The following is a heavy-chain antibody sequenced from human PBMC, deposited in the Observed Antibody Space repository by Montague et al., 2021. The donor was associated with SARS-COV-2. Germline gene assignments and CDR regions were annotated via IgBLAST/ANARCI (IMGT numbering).Heavy chain of an antibody. CDR1: GFTFSSYG. CDR2: IWYDGSNK. J-gene: IGHJ6*02. V-gene: IGHV3-33*01. Sequence: SLRPSCAASGFTFSSYGMHWVRQAPGKGLEWVAVIWYDGSNKYYADSVKGRFTISRDNPKNTLYLQMNSLRAEDTAVYYCARDWWNGDWLFGLYYYYGMDVWGQGTTVTGSS. D-gene: IGHD3-9*01. CDR3: ARDWWNGDWLFGLYYYYGMDV.